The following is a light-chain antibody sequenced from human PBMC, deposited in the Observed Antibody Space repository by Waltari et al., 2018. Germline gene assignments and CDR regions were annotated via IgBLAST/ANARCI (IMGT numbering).Light chain of an antibody. V-gene: IGKV4-1*01. J-gene: IGKJ1*01. CDR1: QSVLYSSNNKNY. Sequence: DIVMTQSPDSLAVSLGVRATFNCKSSQSVLYSSNNKNYLAWYQQKPGQPPKLLIYGASTRESGVPDRFSGSGSGTDFTLTISSLQAEDVAVYYCQQYLTSSWTFGQGTKVEIK. CDR3: QQYLTSSWT. CDR2: GAS.